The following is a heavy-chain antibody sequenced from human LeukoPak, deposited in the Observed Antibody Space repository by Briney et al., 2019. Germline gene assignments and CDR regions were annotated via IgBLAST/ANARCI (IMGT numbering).Heavy chain of an antibody. V-gene: IGHV1-18*01. J-gene: IGHJ4*02. CDR3: ARSGRGTYYYFDL. Sequence: VASVKVSSKASSYSFNRYGISWVRQAPGQGLEWMGWISGYNGNTNYAQKFLGRVSMTADTSTSTAYMELRSLTSDDTAVYYCARSGRGTYYYFDLWGQGTLVTVSS. CDR1: SYSFNRYG. D-gene: IGHD5-12*01. CDR2: ISGYNGNT.